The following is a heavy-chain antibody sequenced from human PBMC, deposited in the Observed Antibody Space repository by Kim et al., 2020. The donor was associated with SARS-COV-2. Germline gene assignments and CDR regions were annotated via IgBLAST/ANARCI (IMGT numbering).Heavy chain of an antibody. D-gene: IGHD4-17*01. CDR1: GGSFSGYY. CDR3: AGGSGGTTVVTIGLGYYYYYGMDV. J-gene: IGHJ6*02. V-gene: IGHV4-34*01. Sequence: SETLSLTCAVYGGSFSGYYWSWIRQPPGKGLEWIGEINHSGSTNYNPSLKSRVTISVDTSKNQFSLKLSSVTAADTAVYYCAGGSGGTTVVTIGLGYYYYYGMDVWGQGTTVTVSS. CDR2: INHSGST.